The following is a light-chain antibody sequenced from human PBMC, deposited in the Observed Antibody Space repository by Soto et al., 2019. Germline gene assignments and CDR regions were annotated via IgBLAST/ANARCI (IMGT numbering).Light chain of an antibody. Sequence: QSVLTQPPSVSGAPGQRVTISCTGSSSNIGAGYDVHWYQQLPGTAPKLLIYGNSNRPSGVPDRFSGSKSGTSASLAITGLQDEDEADYYCQSYDSSLNGGVFGGGTQLPVL. CDR3: QSYDSSLNGGV. V-gene: IGLV1-40*01. CDR1: SSNIGAGYD. J-gene: IGLJ3*02. CDR2: GNS.